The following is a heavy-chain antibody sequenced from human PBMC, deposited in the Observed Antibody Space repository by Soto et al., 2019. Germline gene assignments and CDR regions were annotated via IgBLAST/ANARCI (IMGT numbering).Heavy chain of an antibody. Sequence: GGSLRLSCAASGFTFSSYGMFWVRQAPGRGLEWVAFISYDGSNKCSDSVKGRFTISRDNSKNTLYLQMNSLRAEDTAVYYCAKGSYSGRYSDFDCWARGPWSPSPQ. CDR2: ISYDGSNK. CDR3: AKGSYSGRYSDFDC. CDR1: GFTFSSYG. J-gene: IGHJ4*02. D-gene: IGHD1-26*01. V-gene: IGHV3-30*18.